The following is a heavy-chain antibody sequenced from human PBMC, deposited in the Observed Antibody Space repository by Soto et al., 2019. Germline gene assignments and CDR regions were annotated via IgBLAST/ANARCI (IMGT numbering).Heavy chain of an antibody. D-gene: IGHD1-1*01. V-gene: IGHV4-34*01. CDR3: ARGIWNDAGFLLLSVVFDY. CDR1: GGSFSGYY. J-gene: IGHJ4*02. CDR2: INHSGST. Sequence: PSETLSLTCAVYGGSFSGYYWSWIRQPPGKGLEWIGEINHSGSTNYNPSLKSRVTISVDTSKNQFSLKLSSVTAADTAVYYCARGIWNDAGFLLLSVVFDYWGQGTLVTVSS.